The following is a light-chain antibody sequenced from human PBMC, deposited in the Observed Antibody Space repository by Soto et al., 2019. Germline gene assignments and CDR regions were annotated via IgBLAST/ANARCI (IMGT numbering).Light chain of an antibody. Sequence: DIQMTQSPSTLSASVGDRVPITCRASQSISSWLAWYQQKPGKAPKLLIYDASSLESGVPSRFSGSGSGTEFTLTISSLQPDDFATYYCQQYNSYWTFGQGTKVDI. CDR3: QQYNSYWT. CDR1: QSISSW. V-gene: IGKV1-5*01. CDR2: DAS. J-gene: IGKJ1*01.